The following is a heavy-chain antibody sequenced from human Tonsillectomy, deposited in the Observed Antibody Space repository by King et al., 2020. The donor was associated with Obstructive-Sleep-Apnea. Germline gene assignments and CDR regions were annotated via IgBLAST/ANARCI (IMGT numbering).Heavy chain of an antibody. Sequence: DVQLVESGGGLVKPGGSLRLSCAASEFTFRNAWMSWVRQAPGKGLEWVDRIKSKTDGGTTDYAAPVKGRFTISRDDSKNTLYLQMNSLKTEDTAVYYCTTGGDFLFPFDIWGQGTMVTVSS. J-gene: IGHJ3*02. V-gene: IGHV3-15*01. CDR2: IKSKTDGGTT. D-gene: IGHD3-10*01. CDR3: TTGGDFLFPFDI. CDR1: EFTFRNAW.